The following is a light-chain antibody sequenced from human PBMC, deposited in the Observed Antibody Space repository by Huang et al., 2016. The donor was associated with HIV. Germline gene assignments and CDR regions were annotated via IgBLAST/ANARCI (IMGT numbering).Light chain of an antibody. V-gene: IGKV3D-15*01. CDR3: HQYTKWPPA. CDR1: QSLSSN. J-gene: IGKJ4*01. Sequence: EIVMTQSPATLSVSPGERATLSCRASQSLSSNVAWYQQKSGQAPRVLIYGASTRAAGIPASFSGSGSGTEFTLTISSVQSEDFALYYCHQYTKWPPAFGGGTKVEIK. CDR2: GAS.